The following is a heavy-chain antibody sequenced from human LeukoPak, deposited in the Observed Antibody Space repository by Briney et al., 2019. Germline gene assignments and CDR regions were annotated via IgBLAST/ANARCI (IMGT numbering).Heavy chain of an antibody. CDR2: IYYNGST. CDR3: DIDRGYYYDCSGYEY. Sequence: SETLSLTCTVSGGSISSYYWGWIRQPPGKGLEWIGYIYYNGSTNYNPSLKSRVTISVDTSKNQFSLKLSSVTAADTGEYYCDIDRGYYYDCSGYEYWRQGTLVTVSS. D-gene: IGHD3-22*01. CDR1: GGSISSYY. J-gene: IGHJ4*02. V-gene: IGHV4-59*01.